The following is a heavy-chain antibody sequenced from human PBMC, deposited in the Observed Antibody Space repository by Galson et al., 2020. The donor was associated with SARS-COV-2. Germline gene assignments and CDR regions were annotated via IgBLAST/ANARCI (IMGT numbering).Heavy chain of an antibody. J-gene: IGHJ5*02. CDR1: GFTFSDYY. Sequence: GGSLRLSCAASGFTFSDYYMSWIRQAPGQGLEWVSYISSSGSTIYYADSVKGRFTISRDNAKNSLYLQMNSLRAEDTAVYYCAGLIMITFGGVIAIPGWFDPWGQGTLVTVSS. CDR3: AGLIMITFGGVIAIPGWFDP. CDR2: ISSSGSTI. D-gene: IGHD3-16*02. V-gene: IGHV3-11*01.